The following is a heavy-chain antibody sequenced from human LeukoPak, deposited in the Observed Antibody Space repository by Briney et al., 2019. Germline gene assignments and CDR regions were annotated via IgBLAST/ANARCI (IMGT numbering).Heavy chain of an antibody. CDR1: GGTFSSYA. CDR2: IIPIFGTA. D-gene: IGHD2-21*02. V-gene: IGHV1-69*01. Sequence: SVKVSCKASGGTFSSYAISWVRQAPGQGLEWMGGIIPIFGTANYAQKFQGKVTITADESTSTAYMELSSLRSEDTAVYYCARSGKWVVTAQNWFDPWGQGTLVTVSS. CDR3: ARSGKWVVTAQNWFDP. J-gene: IGHJ5*02.